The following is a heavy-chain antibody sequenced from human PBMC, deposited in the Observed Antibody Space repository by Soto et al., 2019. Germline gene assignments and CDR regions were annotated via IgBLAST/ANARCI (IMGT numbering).Heavy chain of an antibody. CDR2: MYYSETT. Sequence: SETLSLTCTVSGASINDYYWSWIRQTPGKGLEWVGFMYYSETTKYNPSLKGRVNMSLDTSKDQVSLHLKSVTAADTAVYYCARANSSTWYKLEYKWFDPWGQGTLVTVSS. CDR3: ARANSSTWYKLEYKWFDP. D-gene: IGHD6-13*01. CDR1: GASINDYY. J-gene: IGHJ5*02. V-gene: IGHV4-59*01.